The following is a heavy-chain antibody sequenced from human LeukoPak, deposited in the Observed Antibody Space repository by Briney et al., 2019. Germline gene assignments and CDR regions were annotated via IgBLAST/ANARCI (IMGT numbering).Heavy chain of an antibody. J-gene: IGHJ6*02. D-gene: IGHD3-9*01. CDR3: ARGSHVLTGYYHYYSFYGMDV. V-gene: IGHV3-30*02. CDR2: IRYDGSNK. CDR1: GFTFSSYG. Sequence: GGSLRLSCAASGFTFSSYGMHWVRQAPGKGLEWVAFIRYDGSNKYYADSMKGRFTISRDNSKNTLYLQMNSLRAEDTAVYYCARGSHVLTGYYHYYSFYGMDVWGQGTTVTVSS.